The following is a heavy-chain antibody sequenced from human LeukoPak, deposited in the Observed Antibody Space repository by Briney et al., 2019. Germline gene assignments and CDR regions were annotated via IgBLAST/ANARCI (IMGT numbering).Heavy chain of an antibody. Sequence: PGGSLRLSCAASGFTFSSYGMHWVRQAPGKGLEWVAFIRYDGSNKYYADSVKGRFTISRDNSKNTLYLQMNSLRAEDTAVYYCAKDRFRYGNRHYMDVWGKGTTVTISS. J-gene: IGHJ6*03. CDR3: AKDRFRYGNRHYMDV. CDR1: GFTFSSYG. D-gene: IGHD5-18*01. V-gene: IGHV3-30*02. CDR2: IRYDGSNK.